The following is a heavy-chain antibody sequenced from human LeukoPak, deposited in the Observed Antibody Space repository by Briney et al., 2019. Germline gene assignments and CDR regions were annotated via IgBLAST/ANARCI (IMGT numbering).Heavy chain of an antibody. D-gene: IGHD6-13*01. V-gene: IGHV3-21*01. CDR3: ASTAAAGYTLFDY. CDR2: ITASSTSI. CDR1: GFAFNTYT. Sequence: GGSLRLSCATSGFAFNTYTMNWVRQAPGKGLEWVSSITASSTSIYYADSVKGRFLISRDKDKNSLYLQMNSLRAEDTAVYYCASTAAAGYTLFDYWGQGTLVTVSS. J-gene: IGHJ4*02.